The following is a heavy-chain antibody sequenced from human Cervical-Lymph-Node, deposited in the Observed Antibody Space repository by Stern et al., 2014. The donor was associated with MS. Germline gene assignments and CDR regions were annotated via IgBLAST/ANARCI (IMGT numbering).Heavy chain of an antibody. Sequence: EVQLVESGGNLVQPGGSRRLPCAVSGFTVTNNYMSWVRQPPGKGLEWVSVIYSGGDTYYADSVKGRFTISIDKSKNTLFLQMNSLTEEDTAVYYCVRGTDMDVWGQGTTVTVSS. CDR3: VRGTDMDV. J-gene: IGHJ6*02. CDR1: GFTVTNNY. V-gene: IGHV3-66*01. CDR2: IYSGGDT.